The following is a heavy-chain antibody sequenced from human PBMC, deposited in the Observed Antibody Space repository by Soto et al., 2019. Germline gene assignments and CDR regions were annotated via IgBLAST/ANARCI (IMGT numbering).Heavy chain of an antibody. V-gene: IGHV1-18*01. CDR3: ARIAGKLRQALDY. CDR1: GYTFRSYG. Sequence: ASVKVSCKASGYTFRSYGISWVRQAPGQGLEWIGWITTYNGNTNYAQKFQGRVTMTTDTSMNTAYMELRSLRDDDTALYFCARIAGKLRQALDYWGQGILVTVSS. J-gene: IGHJ4*02. D-gene: IGHD4-17*01. CDR2: ITTYNGNT.